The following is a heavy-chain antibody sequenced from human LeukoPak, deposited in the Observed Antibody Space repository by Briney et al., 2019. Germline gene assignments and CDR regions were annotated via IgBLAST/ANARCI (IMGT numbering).Heavy chain of an antibody. CDR3: ARGTGITYYYEDY. CDR2: MNPNSGNT. CDR1: GYTFTSYD. D-gene: IGHD3-22*01. V-gene: IGHV1-8*03. Sequence: GASVKVSCKASGYTFTSYDINWVRQAPGQGLEWMGWMNPNSGNTGYAQKFQGRVTITRNTSISTAYMELSSLRSENTAVYYCARGTGITYYYEDYWGQGTLVTVSS. J-gene: IGHJ4*02.